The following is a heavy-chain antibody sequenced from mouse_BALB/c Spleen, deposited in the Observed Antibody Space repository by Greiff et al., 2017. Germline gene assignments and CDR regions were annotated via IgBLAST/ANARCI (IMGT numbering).Heavy chain of an antibody. Sequence: EVQLQQSGAELVKPGASVKLSCTASGFNIKDTYMHWVKQRPEQGLEWIGRIDPANGNTKYDPKFQGKATITADTSSNTAYLQLSSLTSEDTAVYYCASWYGFAYWGQGTLVTVAA. J-gene: IGHJ3*01. D-gene: IGHD1-2*01. CDR3: ASWYGFAY. CDR1: GFNIKDTY. V-gene: IGHV14-3*02. CDR2: IDPANGNT.